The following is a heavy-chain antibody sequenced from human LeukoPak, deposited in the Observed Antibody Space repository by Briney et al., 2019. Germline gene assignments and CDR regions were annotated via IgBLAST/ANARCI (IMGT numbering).Heavy chain of an antibody. Sequence: PSETPSLTCAVYGGSFSGYYWSWIRQPPGKGLEWIGEINHSGSTNYNPSLKSRVTISVDTSKNQFSLKLSSVTAADTAVYYCARGESYNGAFDYWGQGTLVTVSS. J-gene: IGHJ4*02. CDR3: ARGESYNGAFDY. V-gene: IGHV4-34*01. CDR1: GGSFSGYY. D-gene: IGHD5-24*01. CDR2: INHSGST.